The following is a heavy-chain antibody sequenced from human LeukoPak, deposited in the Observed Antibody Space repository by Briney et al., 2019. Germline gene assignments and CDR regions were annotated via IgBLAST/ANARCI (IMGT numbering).Heavy chain of an antibody. J-gene: IGHJ4*02. D-gene: IGHD5-18*01. CDR1: GGSITTWH. Sequence: PSETLSLTCSVSGGSITTWHWSWIRQPPGKGLEWIGYIYYSGSTNYNPSLKSRVTISVDTSKNQFSLKLSSVTAADTAVYYCARSRYSYGEGIHFDYWGQGTLVTVSS. CDR3: ARSRYSYGEGIHFDY. V-gene: IGHV4-59*01. CDR2: IYYSGST.